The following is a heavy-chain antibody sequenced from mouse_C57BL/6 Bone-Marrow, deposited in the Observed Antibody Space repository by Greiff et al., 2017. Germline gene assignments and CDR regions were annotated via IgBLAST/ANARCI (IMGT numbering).Heavy chain of an antibody. CDR3: AREGRWDGAMDY. J-gene: IGHJ4*01. V-gene: IGHV1-64*01. Sequence: VQLQQPGAELVKPGASVKLSCKASGYTFTSYWMHWVKQRPGQGLEWIGMIHPNSGSTNYNEKFKSKATLTVAKSSSTAYMQLSSLTSEDSAVYYCAREGRWDGAMDYWGQGTSVTVSS. CDR1: GYTFTSYW. CDR2: IHPNSGST. D-gene: IGHD4-1*01.